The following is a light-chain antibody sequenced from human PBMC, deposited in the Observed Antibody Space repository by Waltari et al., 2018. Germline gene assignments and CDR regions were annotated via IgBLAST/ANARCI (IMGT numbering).Light chain of an antibody. V-gene: IGKV2-28*01. J-gene: IGKJ4*01. CDR1: QSLLHTYGSNY. CDR2: LGS. CDR3: QQHNSYPLT. Sequence: DIVMTQSPLSLPVTPGEPASISCKSSQSLLHTYGSNYLDWYLQKPGHSPQLLIYLGSNRASGVPDRFSGSGSGTDFTLTISSLQPEDFATYFCQQHNSYPLTFGGGTKVEI.